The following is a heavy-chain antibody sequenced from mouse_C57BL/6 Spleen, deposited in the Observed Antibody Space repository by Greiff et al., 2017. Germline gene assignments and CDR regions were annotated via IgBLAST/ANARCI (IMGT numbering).Heavy chain of an antibody. D-gene: IGHD1-1*01. CDR1: GYTFTSYW. CDR3: ARGATVVATRAMDY. CDR2: IYPSDSET. Sequence: QVQLQQPGAELVRPGSSVKLSCKASGYTFTSYWMDWVKQRPGQGLDWIGNIYPSDSETHYNQKFKDKATLTVDKSSSTAYMQLSSLTSEDSAVYYCARGATVVATRAMDYWGQGTSVTVSS. V-gene: IGHV1-61*01. J-gene: IGHJ4*01.